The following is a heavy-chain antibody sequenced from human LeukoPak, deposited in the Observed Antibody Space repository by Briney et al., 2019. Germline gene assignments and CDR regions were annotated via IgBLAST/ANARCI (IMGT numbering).Heavy chain of an antibody. D-gene: IGHD2-15*01. CDR1: GFTFSSYA. CDR3: ATRRGGGPYYFDY. V-gene: IGHV3-23*01. CDR2: ISGSGGST. Sequence: GALRLSCAASGFTFSSYAMSWVRQAPGKGLEWVSAISGSGGSTYYADSVKGRFTISRDNSKNTLYLQMNSLRAEDTAVYYCATRRGGGPYYFDYWGQGTLVTVSS. J-gene: IGHJ4*02.